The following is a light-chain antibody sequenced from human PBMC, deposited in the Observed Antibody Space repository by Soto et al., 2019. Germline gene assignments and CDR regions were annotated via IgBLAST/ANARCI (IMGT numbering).Light chain of an antibody. CDR1: QSVSSNF. J-gene: IGKJ5*01. V-gene: IGKV3-20*01. Sequence: EIVLTQSPGTLSLSPGERATLSCRASQSVSSNFLAWYQQKSGQAPRLLIYAASSRATGIPGRFSGSGSGTGFTLTISRLEPEDFAVYYCQQYGSSPITFGQGTRLEMK. CDR2: AAS. CDR3: QQYGSSPIT.